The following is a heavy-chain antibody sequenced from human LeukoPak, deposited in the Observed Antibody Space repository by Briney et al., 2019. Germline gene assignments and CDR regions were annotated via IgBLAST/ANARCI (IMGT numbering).Heavy chain of an antibody. Sequence: PSETLSLTCSVSGGSVSNYYWSWIRQPPGKGLEWIGYVYYTGSTNYNPSLKSRVTMFEDKSKNQFSLRLYSVTVADTAVCYCARHFAYSSSSYFDCWGQGSLVTVSS. CDR1: GGSVSNYY. CDR3: ARHFAYSSSSYFDC. D-gene: IGHD6-6*01. CDR2: VYYTGST. V-gene: IGHV4-59*08. J-gene: IGHJ4*02.